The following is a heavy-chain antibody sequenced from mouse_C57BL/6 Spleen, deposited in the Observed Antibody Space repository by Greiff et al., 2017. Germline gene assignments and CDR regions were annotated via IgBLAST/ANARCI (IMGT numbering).Heavy chain of an antibody. CDR1: GFTFSDAW. J-gene: IGHJ2*01. CDR2: IRNKANNHAT. D-gene: IGHD1-1*01. Sequence: EVQLVESGGGLVQPGGSMKLSCAASGFTFSDAWMDWVRQSPEKGLEWVAEIRNKANNHATYYAESVKGRFTISRDDSKSSVYLQMNSLRAEDTGIYYYTRQSNYYGSSYFDYWGQGTTLTVSS. V-gene: IGHV6-6*01. CDR3: TRQSNYYGSSYFDY.